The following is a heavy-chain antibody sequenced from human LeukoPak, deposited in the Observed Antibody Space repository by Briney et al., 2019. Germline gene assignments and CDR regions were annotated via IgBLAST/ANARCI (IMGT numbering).Heavy chain of an antibody. J-gene: IGHJ4*02. CDR2: FDPEDGET. Sequence: ASVKVSCKVSGYTLTELSMHWVRQAPGKGLEWMGGFDPEDGETIYAQKFQGRVTMTEDTSTDTAYMELSSLRSEDTAVYYCATLYANKITIFGYYFDYWVQGTLVTVSS. D-gene: IGHD3-3*01. CDR3: ATLYANKITIFGYYFDY. CDR1: GYTLTELS. V-gene: IGHV1-24*01.